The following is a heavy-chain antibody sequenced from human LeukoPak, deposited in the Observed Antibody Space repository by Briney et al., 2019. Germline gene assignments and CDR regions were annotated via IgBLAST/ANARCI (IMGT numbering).Heavy chain of an antibody. CDR3: AKPIDSSGYYDDAFDI. V-gene: IGHV3-23*01. CDR2: ISGSGGST. D-gene: IGHD3-22*01. Sequence: GGTLRLSCAASGFTFSSYGMSWARQAPGKGLEWVSAISGSGGSTYYADSVKGRFTISRDNSKNTLYLQMNSLRAEDTAVYYCAKPIDSSGYYDDAFDIWGQGTMVTVSS. CDR1: GFTFSSYG. J-gene: IGHJ3*02.